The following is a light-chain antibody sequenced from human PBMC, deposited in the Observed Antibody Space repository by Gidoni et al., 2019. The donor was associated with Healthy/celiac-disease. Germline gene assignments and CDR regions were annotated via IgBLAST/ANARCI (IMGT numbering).Light chain of an antibody. CDR2: AAS. CDR1: QGISSY. J-gene: IGKJ3*01. CDR3: QQLNSYPRT. Sequence: DIQLTQSPSFLSASVGDRVTITCRASQGISSYLAWYQQKPGKAPKLLIYAASTLQSGVPSRFSGSGSGTEFTLTISSLQPEDFATYYCQQLNSYPRTFGPXTKVDIK. V-gene: IGKV1-9*01.